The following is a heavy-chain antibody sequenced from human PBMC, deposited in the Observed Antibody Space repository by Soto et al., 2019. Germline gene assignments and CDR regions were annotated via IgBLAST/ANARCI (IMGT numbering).Heavy chain of an antibody. CDR1: GFPFSDYW. V-gene: IGHV3-7*03. D-gene: IGHD2-2*01. Sequence: PGGSLRLSCAASGFPFSDYWMSWVRQAPGKGPEWVANIKFDGSVKQYVDSVRGRFTISRDNSRNSLFLQMNSLRAGDTAVYYCVKDGGYCSSTTCYSPRNHYFDSWGQGTLVTVSS. J-gene: IGHJ4*02. CDR2: IKFDGSVK. CDR3: VKDGGYCSSTTCYSPRNHYFDS.